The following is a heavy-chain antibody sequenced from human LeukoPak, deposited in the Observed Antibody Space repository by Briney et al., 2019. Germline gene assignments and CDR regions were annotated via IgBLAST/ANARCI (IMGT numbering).Heavy chain of an antibody. Sequence: GASVKVSCKASGGTFSSYAISWVRQAPGQGLEWMGRIIPIFGTANYAQKFQGRVTITTDESTSTAYVELSSLRSEDTAVYYCARDPGYCSSTSCKYNWFDPWGREPWSPSPQ. CDR2: IIPIFGTA. CDR3: ARDPGYCSSTSCKYNWFDP. J-gene: IGHJ5*02. V-gene: IGHV1-69*05. D-gene: IGHD2-2*01. CDR1: GGTFSSYA.